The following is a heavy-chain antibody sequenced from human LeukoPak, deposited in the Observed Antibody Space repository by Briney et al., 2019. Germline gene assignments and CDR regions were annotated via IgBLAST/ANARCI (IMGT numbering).Heavy chain of an antibody. CDR1: GLTFSDYY. J-gene: IGHJ6*02. Sequence: GGSLRLSCAASGLTFSDYYMSWIRQAPGKGLEWVSYISSSGSTIYYADSVKGRFTISRDNAKNSLYLQMNSLRAEDTAVYYCARDQGTYGTDYYYGMDVWGQGTTVTVSS. CDR2: ISSSGSTI. V-gene: IGHV3-11*01. D-gene: IGHD3-10*01. CDR3: ARDQGTYGTDYYYGMDV.